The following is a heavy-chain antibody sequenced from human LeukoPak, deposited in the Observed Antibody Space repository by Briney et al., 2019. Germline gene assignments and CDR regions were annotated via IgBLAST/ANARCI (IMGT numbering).Heavy chain of an antibody. Sequence: PSETLSLTCTVSGVSISSYYWSWIRQPPGKGLEWIGYIYYSGSTNYNPSLKSRVTISVDTSKNQFSLKLSSVTAADTAVYYCARGSGSSWRYYFDYWGQGTLVTVSS. CDR2: IYYSGST. D-gene: IGHD6-13*01. J-gene: IGHJ4*02. CDR3: ARGSGSSWRYYFDY. CDR1: GVSISSYY. V-gene: IGHV4-59*01.